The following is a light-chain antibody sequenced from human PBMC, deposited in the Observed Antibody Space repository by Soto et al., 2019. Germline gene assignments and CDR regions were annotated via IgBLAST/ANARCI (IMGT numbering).Light chain of an antibody. J-gene: IGLJ2*01. V-gene: IGLV1-44*01. CDR1: SSNIGGNT. CDR3: AAWDDSLNGVL. Sequence: QSVLTQPPSASGTPGQRVTIACSGSSSNIGGNTVNWYQQLPGTAPKLLIYSNIERPSGVPDRFSGSKSGTSASLAISGLQSEDEAVYYCAAWDDSLNGVLFGGGTKVTVL. CDR2: SNI.